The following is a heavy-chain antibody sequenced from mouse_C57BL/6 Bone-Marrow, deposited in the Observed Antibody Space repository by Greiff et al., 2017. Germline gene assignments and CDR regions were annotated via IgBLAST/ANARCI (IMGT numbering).Heavy chain of an antibody. V-gene: IGHV5-9*01. J-gene: IGHJ1*03. CDR2: ISGGGGNT. D-gene: IGHD2-10*02. Sequence: EVQLVESGGGLVKPGGSLKLPCAASGFTFSSYTMSWVRQTPEKRLEWVATISGGGGNTYYPDSVKGRVTISRDNAKYTLYLQMSSLRSEDTALYYCARHPPGYDWYFDVWGTGTTVTVSS. CDR3: ARHPPGYDWYFDV. CDR1: GFTFSSYT.